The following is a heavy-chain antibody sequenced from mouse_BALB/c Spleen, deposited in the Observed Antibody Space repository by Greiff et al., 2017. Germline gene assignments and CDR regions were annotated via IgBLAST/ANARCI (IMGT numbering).Heavy chain of an antibody. CDR2: IRLKSNNYAT. V-gene: IGHV6-6*02. J-gene: IGHJ1*01. Sequence: EVQGVESGGGLVQPGGSMKLSCVASGFTFSNYWMNWVRQSPEKGLEWVAEIRLKSNNYATHYAESVKGRFTISRDDSKSSVYLQMNNLRAEDTGIYYCTRGGSSYGYFDVWGAGTTVTVSS. CDR3: TRGGSSYGYFDV. D-gene: IGHD1-1*01. CDR1: GFTFSNYW.